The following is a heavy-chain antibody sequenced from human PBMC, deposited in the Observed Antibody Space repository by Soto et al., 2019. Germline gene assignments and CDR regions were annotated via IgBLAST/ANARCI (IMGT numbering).Heavy chain of an antibody. D-gene: IGHD3-16*01. Sequence: QVQLVQSGAEVKEPGASVRVSCKASGYTFINYDISWVRQATGQGLEWMGWMNPGSGKTGYANKFQGRVTMTRDASNSTAHLALSRLTSEDTAVYYCARLASFGTLNWFDHWGQGTLVTVSS. CDR3: ARLASFGTLNWFDH. CDR1: GYTFINYD. V-gene: IGHV1-8*02. CDR2: MNPGSGKT. J-gene: IGHJ5*02.